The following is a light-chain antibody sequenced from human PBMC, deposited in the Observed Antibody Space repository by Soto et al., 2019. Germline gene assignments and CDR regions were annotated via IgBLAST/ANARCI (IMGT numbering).Light chain of an antibody. V-gene: IGLV4-60*03. J-gene: IGLJ3*02. Sequence: QSVLTQSSSASASLGSSVKLTCTLSSGHSSYIIAWHQQQPGKAPRYLMKVEGSGGYQKGSGVPDRFSGSSSGADRYLTISSLQSADEADYYCETWDTNARVFGGGTKLTVL. CDR3: ETWDTNARV. CDR1: SGHSSYI. CDR2: VEGSGGY.